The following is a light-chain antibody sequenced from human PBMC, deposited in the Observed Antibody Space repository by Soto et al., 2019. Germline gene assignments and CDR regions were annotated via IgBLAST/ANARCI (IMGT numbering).Light chain of an antibody. J-gene: IGLJ3*02. V-gene: IGLV4-69*01. CDR2: LNNDGSH. CDR3: QTWATGIRV. CDR1: GGHSSYA. Sequence: QPVLTQSPSASASLGPSVKLTCTLSGGHSSYAIAWHQQQPEKGPRYLMNLNNDGSHTKGDGIPDRFSGSSSGAERYLTISSLQSEDEADYYCQTWATGIRVFGGGTQLTVL.